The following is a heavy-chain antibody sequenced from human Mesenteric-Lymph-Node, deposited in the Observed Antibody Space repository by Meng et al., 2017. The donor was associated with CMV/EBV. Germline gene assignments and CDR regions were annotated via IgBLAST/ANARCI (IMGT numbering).Heavy chain of an antibody. V-gene: IGHV1-2*02. D-gene: IGHD3-3*01. CDR2: INPNSGGT. J-gene: IGHJ6*02. CDR3: ARAPNDYDFWSGSWLPQYYYYYYGMDV. CDR1: GYTFTGYY. Sequence: ASVKVSCKASGYTFTGYYMHWVRQAPGQGLEWMGWINPNSGGTNYAQKLQGRVTMTTDTSTSTAYMELRSLRSDDTAVYYCARAPNDYDFWSGSWLPQYYYYYYGMDVWGQGTTVTVSS.